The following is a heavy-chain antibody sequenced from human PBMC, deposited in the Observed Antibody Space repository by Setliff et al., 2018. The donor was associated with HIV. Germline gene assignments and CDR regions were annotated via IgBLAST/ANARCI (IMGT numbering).Heavy chain of an antibody. CDR3: TRTPGAWQNYFDY. D-gene: IGHD2-15*01. J-gene: IGHJ4*02. CDR2: IDNDGIRP. CDR1: GFTFRNNW. V-gene: IGHV3-74*01. Sequence: GSLRLSCATSGFTFRNNWMYWVRQAPGKGLVWVSHIDNDGIRPTYGESVKGRFTISRDDSLGIAYLQLNSLKSEDTAVYYYTRTPGAWQNYFDYWGQGTPVTVSS.